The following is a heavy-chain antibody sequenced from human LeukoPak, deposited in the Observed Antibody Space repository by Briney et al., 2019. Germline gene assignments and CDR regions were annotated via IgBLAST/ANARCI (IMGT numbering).Heavy chain of an antibody. J-gene: IGHJ4*02. CDR1: GYAFTSYG. V-gene: IGHV1-18*01. CDR2: ISAYNGNT. CDR3: ARSRTAARYSLYYFDY. Sequence: ASVKVSCKASGYAFTSYGISWVRQAPGQGLEWMGWISAYNGNTNYAQKPQGRVTMTTDTSTSTAYMELRNLRSDDTAVYYCARSRTAARYSLYYFDYWGQGTLVTVSS. D-gene: IGHD3-9*01.